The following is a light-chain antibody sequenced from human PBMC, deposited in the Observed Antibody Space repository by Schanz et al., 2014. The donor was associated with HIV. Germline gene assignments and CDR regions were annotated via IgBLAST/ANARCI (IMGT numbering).Light chain of an antibody. CDR2: DVT. Sequence: QSALTQPASVSGSPGQSITISCTGTSSDVGADNSVSWYQQHPGRAPRLLVYDVTYRPSGVSNRFSGSKSGNTASLTISGLQPEDEADYYCQSYDKSLSVVIFGGGTKLTVL. J-gene: IGLJ2*01. CDR1: SSDVGADNS. CDR3: QSYDKSLSVVI. V-gene: IGLV2-14*03.